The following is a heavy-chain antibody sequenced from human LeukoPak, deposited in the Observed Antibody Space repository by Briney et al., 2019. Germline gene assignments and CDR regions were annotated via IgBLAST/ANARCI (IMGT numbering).Heavy chain of an antibody. CDR1: GFTLSSYE. Sequence: GGSLRLSCTASGFTLSSYEMSWIRQAPGKGLEWVSSIDYSGGDTHYADSVKGRFTISRDNSKNTLYLQMNSLRAEDTAVYYCAKGSYGDLTPRAPFRDYWGQGTLVTVSS. CDR2: IDYSGGDT. V-gene: IGHV3-23*01. J-gene: IGHJ4*02. CDR3: AKGSYGDLTPRAPFRDY. D-gene: IGHD4-17*01.